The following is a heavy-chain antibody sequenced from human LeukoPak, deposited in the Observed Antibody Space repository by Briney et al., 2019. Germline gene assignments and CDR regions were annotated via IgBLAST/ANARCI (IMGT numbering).Heavy chain of an antibody. Sequence: PSETLSLTCTVSGGSISSYYWSWIRQPPGKGLEWIGYIYYSGSTNYNPSLKSRVTISVDTSKNQFSLKLSSVTAADTAVDYCARNAGSYSPGGAFDIWGQGTMVTVSS. CDR2: IYYSGST. CDR3: ARNAGSYSPGGAFDI. V-gene: IGHV4-59*01. CDR1: GGSISSYY. D-gene: IGHD1-26*01. J-gene: IGHJ3*02.